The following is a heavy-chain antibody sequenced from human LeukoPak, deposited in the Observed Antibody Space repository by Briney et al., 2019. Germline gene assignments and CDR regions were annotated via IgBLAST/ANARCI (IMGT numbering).Heavy chain of an antibody. J-gene: IGHJ4*02. D-gene: IGHD4-17*01. Sequence: GGSLRLSCTASGVTLSNYAMHWVRRPPGRGLEWVAVISFDGTNKYYGDSVEGRFSVSRDNSKNISYLQMNSLRPDDTAIYYCATDYGDYEPIDYWAQGTLVTVSS. V-gene: IGHV3-30*04. CDR2: ISFDGTNK. CDR1: GVTLSNYA. CDR3: ATDYGDYEPIDY.